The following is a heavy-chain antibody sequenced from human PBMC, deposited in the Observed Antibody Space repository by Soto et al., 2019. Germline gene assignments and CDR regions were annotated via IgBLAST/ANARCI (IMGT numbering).Heavy chain of an antibody. D-gene: IGHD1-1*01. CDR1: GYTFTGYY. J-gene: IGHJ3*02. CDR3: ARGGQLERGPRADAFDI. Sequence: QVQLVQSGAEVKKPGASVKVSCKASGYTFTGYYMHWVRQAPGQGLEWMGWINPNSGGTNYAQKFQGGVTMTRDTSISTAYMELSRLRSDDTAVYYCARGGQLERGPRADAFDIWGQGTMVTVSS. CDR2: INPNSGGT. V-gene: IGHV1-2*02.